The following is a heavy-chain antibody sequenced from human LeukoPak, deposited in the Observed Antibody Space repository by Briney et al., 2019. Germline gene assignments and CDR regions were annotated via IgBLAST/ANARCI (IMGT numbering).Heavy chain of an antibody. Sequence: GGSLRLSCAASGFRFSDYTMNWVRQAPGKGLEWVSSISSSSSYIYFANSVRGRFTISRDNAKNSLYLQMNSLRAEDTAVYYCARESGSYYTFDNWGQGTLVIVSS. CDR2: ISSSSSYI. CDR3: ARESGSYYTFDN. D-gene: IGHD1-26*01. V-gene: IGHV3-21*01. J-gene: IGHJ4*02. CDR1: GFRFSDYT.